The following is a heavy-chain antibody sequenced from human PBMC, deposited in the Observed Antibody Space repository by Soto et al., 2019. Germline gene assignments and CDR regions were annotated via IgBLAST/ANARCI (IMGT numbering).Heavy chain of an antibody. J-gene: IGHJ4*02. Sequence: GGSLRLSCAASGFTFSSYAMHWVRQAPGKGLEWVAVIPYDGSNKYYADSVKGRFTISRDNSKNTLYLQMNSLRAEDTAVYYCAKGGRLEQLVLDYWGQGTLVTVSS. CDR3: AKGGRLEQLVLDY. D-gene: IGHD6-6*01. CDR2: IPYDGSNK. V-gene: IGHV3-30-3*01. CDR1: GFTFSSYA.